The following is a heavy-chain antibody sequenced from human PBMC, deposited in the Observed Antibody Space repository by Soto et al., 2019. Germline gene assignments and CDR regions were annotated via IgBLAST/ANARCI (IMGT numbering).Heavy chain of an antibody. J-gene: IGHJ4*02. D-gene: IGHD3-3*01. CDR1: GFTFSNSW. CDR3: AKVRDRIITIFGVVISYYFDY. CDR2: IKEDGSEK. V-gene: IGHV3-7*03. Sequence: PGGSLRLSCAASGFTFSNSWMSWVRQAPGKGLEWVANIKEDGSEKYYVDSVKDRFTISRDNAKNSLYLQMNSLRAEDTAVYYCAKVRDRIITIFGVVISYYFDYWGQGTLVTVSS.